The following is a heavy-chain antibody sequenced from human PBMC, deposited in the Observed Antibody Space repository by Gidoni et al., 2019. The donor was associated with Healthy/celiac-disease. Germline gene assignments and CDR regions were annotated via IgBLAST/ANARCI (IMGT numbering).Heavy chain of an antibody. Sequence: QVQLQQWGAGLLKPSETLSLTCAVDGGSFSGYYWSWIRQPPGKGLEWIGEINHSGSTNYNPSLKSRVTISVDTSKNQFSLKLSSVTAADTAVYYCARGLERREGMKKDAFDIWGQGTMVTVSS. CDR2: INHSGST. CDR3: ARGLERREGMKKDAFDI. J-gene: IGHJ3*02. V-gene: IGHV4-34*01. CDR1: GGSFSGYY. D-gene: IGHD1-1*01.